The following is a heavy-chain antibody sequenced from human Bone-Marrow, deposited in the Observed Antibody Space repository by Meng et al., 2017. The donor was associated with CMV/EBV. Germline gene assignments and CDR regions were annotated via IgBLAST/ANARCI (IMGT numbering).Heavy chain of an antibody. J-gene: IGHJ3*01. CDR3: AKDLLPSMIIMSPAFDV. CDR1: GFTFSSYD. V-gene: IGHV3-13*01. Sequence: GESLKISCAASGFTFSSYDMHWVRQRTGKGLEWVSAIGTAGDTYYPGSVKGRFTISRENAKQIVYLQMNSLRDEDTAVYYCAKDLLPSMIIMSPAFDVWGQGAMVTVSS. D-gene: IGHD3-22*01. CDR2: IGTAGDT.